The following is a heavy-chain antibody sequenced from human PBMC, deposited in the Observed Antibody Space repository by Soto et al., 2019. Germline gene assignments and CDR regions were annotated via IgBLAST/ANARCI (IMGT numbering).Heavy chain of an antibody. V-gene: IGHV4-30-4*01. Sequence: QVQLQESGPGLVKPSQTLSLTCTVSGGSISICDYYWNWIRQPPGKGLEGIGYIYYSGSTFYNPSLKSRLTRSVDMSTNQFSLKLSSGTAADTAVSYCDRDFRTYYYASRGLNGAYYYAMDVWGQGTTVTVSS. CDR2: IYYSGST. CDR3: DRDFRTYYYASRGLNGAYYYAMDV. D-gene: IGHD3-22*01. J-gene: IGHJ6*02. CDR1: GGSISICDYY.